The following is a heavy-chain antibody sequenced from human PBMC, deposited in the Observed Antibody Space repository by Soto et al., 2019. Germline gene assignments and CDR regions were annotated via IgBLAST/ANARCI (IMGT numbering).Heavy chain of an antibody. V-gene: IGHV3-30-3*01. CDR2: ISSVGNNK. D-gene: IGHD1-26*01. CDR1: GFTFSSHA. Sequence: QVQLVESGGGVVQPGRSLRLSCAVSGFTFSSHAMHWVRQAPGKGLEWVALISSVGNNKYYADSVKGRFTTSRDNSKNTMYLQMNNLRVEDTAVYYCARDDEGGSDCDLGYWGQGALVTVSS. J-gene: IGHJ4*02. CDR3: ARDDEGGSDCDLGY.